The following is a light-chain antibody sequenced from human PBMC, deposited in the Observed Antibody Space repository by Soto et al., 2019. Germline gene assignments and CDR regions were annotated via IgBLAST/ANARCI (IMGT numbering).Light chain of an antibody. Sequence: DIQMTHSPSTLSASVGDRVTLTCRASQSISSWLAWYQQKPGKAPKLLIYKASSLESGAPSRFSGSGSGTEFTLTISSLQPEDFATYYCQQSYSTPRTFGQGHKVDIK. CDR2: KAS. V-gene: IGKV1-5*03. CDR3: QQSYSTPRT. CDR1: QSISSW. J-gene: IGKJ1*01.